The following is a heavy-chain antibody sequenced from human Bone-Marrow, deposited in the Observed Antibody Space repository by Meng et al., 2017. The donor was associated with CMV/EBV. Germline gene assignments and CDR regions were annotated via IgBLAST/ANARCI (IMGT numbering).Heavy chain of an antibody. D-gene: IGHD2-2*01. CDR1: GFTVSSNY. Sequence: GESLKISCAASGFTVSSNYMSWVRQAPGKGLEWVSVIYSGGSTYYADSVKGRFTISRDNSKNTLYLQMNSLRAEDTAVYYCARWVVPAARGRFDPWGQGTLVTVSS. CDR2: IYSGGST. CDR3: ARWVVPAARGRFDP. V-gene: IGHV3-53*01. J-gene: IGHJ5*02.